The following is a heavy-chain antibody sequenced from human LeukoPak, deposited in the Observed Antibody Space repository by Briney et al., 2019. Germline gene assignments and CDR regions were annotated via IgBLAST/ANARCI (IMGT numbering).Heavy chain of an antibody. V-gene: IGHV4-31*03. CDR1: GGSISSGGYY. D-gene: IGHD2-2*01. J-gene: IGHJ3*02. Sequence: PSETLSLTCTVSGGSISSGGYYWSWIRQHSGKGLEWIGYIYYSGSTYYNPSLKSRVTISVDTSKNQFSLKLSSVTAADTAVYYCARKGDIVVVPAAKQTPGAAFDIWGQGTMVTVSS. CDR3: ARKGDIVVVPAAKQTPGAAFDI. CDR2: IYYSGST.